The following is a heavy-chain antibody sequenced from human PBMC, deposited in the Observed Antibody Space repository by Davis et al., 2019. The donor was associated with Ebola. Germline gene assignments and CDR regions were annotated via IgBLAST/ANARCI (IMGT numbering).Heavy chain of an antibody. D-gene: IGHD3-3*01. J-gene: IGHJ3*02. Sequence: PSETLSLTCTVSGGSISSGAYYWSWNRQPPGKGLEWIGYIYYSGSTYYNPSLKSRVTISVDTSKNQFSLKLSSVTAADTAVYYCASPTIFGVVTHAFDIWGQGTMVTVSS. CDR3: ASPTIFGVVTHAFDI. CDR1: GGSISSGAYY. V-gene: IGHV4-30-4*01. CDR2: IYYSGST.